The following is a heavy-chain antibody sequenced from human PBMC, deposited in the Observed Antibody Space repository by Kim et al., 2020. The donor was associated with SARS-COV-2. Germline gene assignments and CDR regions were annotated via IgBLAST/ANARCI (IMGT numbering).Heavy chain of an antibody. V-gene: IGHV3-48*02. Sequence: IYYADSVTGRFTISRDNAKNSLYLQINSLKDDDTAVYYCARGGTVAAKDLWCRGTLLTVSS. J-gene: IGHJ2*01. CDR2: I. D-gene: IGHD2-15*01. CDR3: ARGGTVAAKDL.